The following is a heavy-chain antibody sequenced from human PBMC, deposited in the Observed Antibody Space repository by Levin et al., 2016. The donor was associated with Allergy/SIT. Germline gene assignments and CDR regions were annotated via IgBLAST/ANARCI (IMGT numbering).Heavy chain of an antibody. D-gene: IGHD3-22*01. V-gene: IGHV3-7*03. CDR2: IKQDGSEK. J-gene: IGHJ5*02. CDR1: GFTFSNYP. Sequence: GESLKISCVASGFTFSNYPMHWVRQAPGKGLEWVANIKQDGSEKYYVDSVKGRFTISRDNAKNSLFLEMNSLRAEDTALYYCARAPKGSTGYLNWFDPWGQGTLVTVSS. CDR3: ARAPKGSTGYLNWFDP.